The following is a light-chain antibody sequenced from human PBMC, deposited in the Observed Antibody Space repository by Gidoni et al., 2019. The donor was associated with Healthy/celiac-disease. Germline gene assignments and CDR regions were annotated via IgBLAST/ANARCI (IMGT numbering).Light chain of an antibody. CDR2: EAS. CDR1: QCVSSY. J-gene: IGKJ5*01. CDR3: QQRSNWPPNT. Sequence: TVLTQSPATLSLSPGARTTLSCRASQCVSSYLAWYQQKPGQAPRLLIYEASNRATGIPARFSGSGSGTEFTLTISSLEPEDFAVYYCQQRSNWPPNTFXHXTRLEI. V-gene: IGKV3-11*01.